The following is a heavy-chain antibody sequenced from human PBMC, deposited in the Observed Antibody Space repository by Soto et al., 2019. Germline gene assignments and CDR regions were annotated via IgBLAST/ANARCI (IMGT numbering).Heavy chain of an antibody. CDR3: ARSGIAVAGSDY. Sequence: QVQLVESGGGLVKPGGSLRLSCAASGFTFSDYYMSWIRQAPGKGLEWVSYISSSSSYTNYADSVKGRFTISRDNAKNSLYLQMNRLRAEDTAVYYCARSGIAVAGSDYWGQGTLVTVSS. CDR2: ISSSSSYT. CDR1: GFTFSDYY. D-gene: IGHD6-19*01. J-gene: IGHJ4*02. V-gene: IGHV3-11*05.